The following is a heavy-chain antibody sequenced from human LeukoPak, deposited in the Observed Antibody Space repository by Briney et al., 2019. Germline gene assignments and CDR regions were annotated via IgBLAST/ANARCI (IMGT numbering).Heavy chain of an antibody. Sequence: ASVKVSCKASGYTFTVYFMHWVRQAPGQGLEWMGWTNPNSGGTNYAQKFQGRVTMTRDTSISTAYMELSRLRSDDTAVYYCARELNYDSSGYYFDYWGQGTLVTVSP. CDR3: ARELNYDSSGYYFDY. D-gene: IGHD3-22*01. V-gene: IGHV1-2*02. J-gene: IGHJ4*02. CDR1: GYTFTVYF. CDR2: TNPNSGGT.